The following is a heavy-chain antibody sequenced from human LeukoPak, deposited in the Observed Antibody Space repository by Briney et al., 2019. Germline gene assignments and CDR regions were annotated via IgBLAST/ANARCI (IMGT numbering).Heavy chain of an antibody. CDR3: ARVCSSTSCYGSDY. D-gene: IGHD2-2*01. J-gene: IGHJ4*02. CDR1: GGTFSSYA. CDR2: IIPILGIA. Sequence: SAKVSCKASGGTFSSYAISWVRQAPGQGLEWMGRIIPILGIANYAQKFQGRVTITADKSTSTAYMELSSLRSEDTAVYYCARVCSSTSCYGSDYWGRGTLVTVSS. V-gene: IGHV1-69*04.